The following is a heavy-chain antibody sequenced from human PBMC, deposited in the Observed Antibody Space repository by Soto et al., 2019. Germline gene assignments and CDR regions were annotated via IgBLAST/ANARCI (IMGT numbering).Heavy chain of an antibody. V-gene: IGHV1-69*13. D-gene: IGHD3-22*01. CDR1: GGTFSSYA. CDR3: ARDHYDSSGYQPPDYYYYYGMDV. CDR2: IIPIFGTA. J-gene: IGHJ6*02. Sequence: GASVKVSCKASGGTFSSYAISWVRQAPGQGLEWMGWIIPIFGTANYAQKFQGRVTITADESTSTAYMELSSLRSEDTAVYYCARDHYDSSGYQPPDYYYYYGMDVWGQGTTVTVSS.